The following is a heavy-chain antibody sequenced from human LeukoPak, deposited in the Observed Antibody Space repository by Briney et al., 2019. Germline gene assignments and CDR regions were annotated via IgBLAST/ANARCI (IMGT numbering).Heavy chain of an antibody. D-gene: IGHD6-19*01. CDR1: GFTFSSYS. Sequence: PGGSLRLSCAASGFTFSSYSMNWVRQAPGKGLEWVSSISSSSSYIYYADSVKGRFTISRDNAKNSLYLQMNSLRAEDTALYYCAKGIPSGWYRYFDYWGQGTLVTVSS. J-gene: IGHJ4*02. V-gene: IGHV3-21*04. CDR2: ISSSSSYI. CDR3: AKGIPSGWYRYFDY.